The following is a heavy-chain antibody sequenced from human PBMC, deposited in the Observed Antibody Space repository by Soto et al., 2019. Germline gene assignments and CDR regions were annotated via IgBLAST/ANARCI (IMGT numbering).Heavy chain of an antibody. CDR3: ARGFATSGYLVHY. J-gene: IGHJ4*01. CDR2: ISGSGSST. V-gene: IGHV3-23*01. Sequence: EVQLLESGGGLVQPGGSLRLSCAASGFTFSNYAMTWVRQAPGKGLQWVSAISGSGSSTKYADSVKGRFTISRDNTKSTVSLQMDSLRGEDTAVYFCARGFATSGYLVHYWGQGTLVNLSS. D-gene: IGHD3-3*01. CDR1: GFTFSNYA.